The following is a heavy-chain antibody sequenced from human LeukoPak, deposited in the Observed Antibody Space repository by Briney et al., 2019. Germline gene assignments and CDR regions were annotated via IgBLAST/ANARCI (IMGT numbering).Heavy chain of an antibody. D-gene: IGHD6-19*01. J-gene: IGHJ4*01. Sequence: PGGSLTLSCAASGFTVSSYYMNWVRQAPGKGLEWVSVFYVGGPTYYADSVQGRFTISRDNSKNTVDLQMSSLRPEDTAVYYCARGAGWNFYEYWGHGTLVTVSS. CDR2: FYVGGPT. CDR3: ARGAGWNFYEY. V-gene: IGHV3-53*05. CDR1: GFTVSSYY.